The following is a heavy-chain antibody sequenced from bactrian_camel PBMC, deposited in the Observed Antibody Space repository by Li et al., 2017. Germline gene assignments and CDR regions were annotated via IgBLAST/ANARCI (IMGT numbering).Heavy chain of an antibody. D-gene: IGHD2*01. Sequence: VQLVESGGGLVQPGGSLRLSCAASGFTFSRFDMSWVRQAPGKEREGVAAIAEGYTYYSNSVKGRFTISKDTAANTLYLQMTSLKPEDTAMYYCAARPGVRCPASSLKTLYRQYWGQGTQVTVS. CDR2: IAEGYT. CDR3: AARPGVRCPASSLKTLYRQY. J-gene: IGHJ4*01. V-gene: IGHV3S40*01. CDR1: GFTFSRFD.